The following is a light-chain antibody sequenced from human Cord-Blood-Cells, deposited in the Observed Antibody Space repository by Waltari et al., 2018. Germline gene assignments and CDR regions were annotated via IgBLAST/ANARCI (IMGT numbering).Light chain of an antibody. Sequence: MQMTQSTSSLPASVVDRVTIPCRASQSISSYLNWYQQKPGKAPKLLIYAASSLQSGVPSRFSGSGSGTDFTLTISSLQPEDFATYYCQQSYSTPLTFGGGTKVEIK. CDR3: QQSYSTPLT. CDR1: QSISSY. J-gene: IGKJ4*01. V-gene: IGKV1-39*01. CDR2: AAS.